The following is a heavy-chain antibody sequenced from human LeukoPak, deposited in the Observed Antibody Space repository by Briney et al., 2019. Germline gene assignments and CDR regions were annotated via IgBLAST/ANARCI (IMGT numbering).Heavy chain of an antibody. CDR2: IIPIFGTA. D-gene: IGHD1-26*01. CDR1: GGTFGSYA. Sequence: SVKVSCKASGGTFGSYAISWVRQAPGQGLEWMGRIIPIFGTANYAQKFQGRVTITTDESTSTAYMELSSLRSEDTAVYYCARDQMWESNWFDPWGQGTLVTVSS. J-gene: IGHJ5*02. V-gene: IGHV1-69*05. CDR3: ARDQMWESNWFDP.